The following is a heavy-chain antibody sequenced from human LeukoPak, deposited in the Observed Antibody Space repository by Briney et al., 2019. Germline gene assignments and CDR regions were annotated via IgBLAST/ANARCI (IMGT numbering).Heavy chain of an antibody. CDR1: GGTFSSYA. CDR3: ARDLEDWFDP. D-gene: IGHD1-1*01. J-gene: IGHJ5*02. CDR2: IIPILGTA. V-gene: IGHV1-69*05. Sequence: VASVKVSCKASGGTFSSYAISWVRQAPGQGLEWMGGIIPILGTANYAQKFQGRVTITTDESTSTAYMELSSLRSEDTAVYYCARDLEDWFDPWGQGTLVTVSS.